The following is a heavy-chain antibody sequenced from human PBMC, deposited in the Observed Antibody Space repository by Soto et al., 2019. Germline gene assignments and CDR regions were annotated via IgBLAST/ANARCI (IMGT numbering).Heavy chain of an antibody. J-gene: IGHJ5*02. V-gene: IGHV3-30*18. CDR3: AKDLGSSVWFNWFDP. D-gene: IGHD6-19*01. Sequence: QVQLVESGGGVVQPGRSLRLSCVASGFTLSNTGMHWVRQAPGKGLEWVAMISHDGSNTYYGDSVKGRFTISRDNSWNTLYLQMDSLRPEDTSVYYCAKDLGSSVWFNWFDPWGQGTLVTVSS. CDR2: ISHDGSNT. CDR1: GFTLSNTG.